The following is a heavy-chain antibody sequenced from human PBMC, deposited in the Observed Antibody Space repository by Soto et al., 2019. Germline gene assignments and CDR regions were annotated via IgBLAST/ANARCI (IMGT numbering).Heavy chain of an antibody. CDR1: GGSVNGYD. Sequence: QVHLQQWGAGLLKPSETLSLTCAVYGGSVNGYDWNWIRQPPGKGLEWIGEINDTGGTHYNPSLKSRVNMSEDTPNNQFALRLSSATEADTAIYYCATRIPVFGLLIPPFDPWGQGTQVNVPS. D-gene: IGHD3-3*01. J-gene: IGHJ5*02. CDR2: INDTGGT. CDR3: ATRIPVFGLLIPPFDP. V-gene: IGHV4-34*02.